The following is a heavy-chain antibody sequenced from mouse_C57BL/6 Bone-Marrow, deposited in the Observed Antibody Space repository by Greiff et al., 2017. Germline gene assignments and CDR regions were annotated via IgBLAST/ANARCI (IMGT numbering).Heavy chain of an antibody. CDR3: ARETTVVDPFAY. Sequence: VQLQQSGAELARPGASVKLSCKASGYTFTSYGISWVKQRTGQGLEWIGEIYPRSGNTYYNEKFKGKATLTADKSSSTAYMELRSLTSEDSAVYFCARETTVVDPFAYWGQGTLVTVSA. V-gene: IGHV1-81*01. CDR1: GYTFTSYG. D-gene: IGHD1-1*01. CDR2: IYPRSGNT. J-gene: IGHJ3*01.